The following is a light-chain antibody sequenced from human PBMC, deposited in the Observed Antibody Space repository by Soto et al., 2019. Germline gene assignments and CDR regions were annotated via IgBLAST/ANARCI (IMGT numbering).Light chain of an antibody. CDR2: PAS. CDR3: QQANSLPLT. Sequence: GDRVTITCRASQDISSWLAWYQQKPGEAPKFLIYPASSLQSGVPSRFSGSGSGTDFTLTISSLQPEDFATYYCQQANSLPLTFGGGTKVEIK. V-gene: IGKV1D-12*01. CDR1: QDISSW. J-gene: IGKJ4*01.